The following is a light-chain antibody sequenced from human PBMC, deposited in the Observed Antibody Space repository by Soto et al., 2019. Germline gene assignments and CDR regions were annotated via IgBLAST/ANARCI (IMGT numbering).Light chain of an antibody. CDR2: GAS. Sequence: EIVMTQSPATLSVSPGERAALSCRASESVNTNLAWYQQRPGQAPRLLIYGASNRATGIPDRFSGSGSGTDFTLTISRLEPEDFATYYCQQYSVYWTFGQGTKVDIK. CDR1: ESVNTN. V-gene: IGKV3D-15*01. J-gene: IGKJ1*01. CDR3: QQYSVYWT.